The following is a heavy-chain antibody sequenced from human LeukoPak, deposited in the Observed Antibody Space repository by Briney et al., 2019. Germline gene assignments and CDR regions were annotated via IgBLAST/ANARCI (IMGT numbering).Heavy chain of an antibody. V-gene: IGHV4-34*01. D-gene: IGHD6-19*01. CDR2: INHSGYT. Sequence: PSETLSLTCAASGVPFSNYYWRWVRQSPSQGLEWIGEINHSGYTNYNPSLKSRVTMSIDPSKKQFSLRLTSVTAADAGVYYCTRAVAGHPDWGQGTLVTVSS. CDR3: TRAVAGHPD. CDR1: GVPFSNYY. J-gene: IGHJ4*02.